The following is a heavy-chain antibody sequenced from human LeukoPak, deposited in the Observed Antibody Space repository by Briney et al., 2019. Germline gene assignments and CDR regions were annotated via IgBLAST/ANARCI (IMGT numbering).Heavy chain of an antibody. V-gene: IGHV3-48*01. J-gene: IGHJ6*03. CDR2: SSSSSSTI. CDR3: ARDRRPRYYDILTGYYMSLISYMDV. CDR1: GFTFSSYT. D-gene: IGHD3-9*01. Sequence: GGSLRLSCAASGFTFSSYTMNWVRQAPGKGLEWVSYSSSSSSTIYYVDSVKGRFTISRDNAKNSLYLQMNSLRAEDTAVYYCARDRRPRYYDILTGYYMSLISYMDVWGKGTTVTVSS.